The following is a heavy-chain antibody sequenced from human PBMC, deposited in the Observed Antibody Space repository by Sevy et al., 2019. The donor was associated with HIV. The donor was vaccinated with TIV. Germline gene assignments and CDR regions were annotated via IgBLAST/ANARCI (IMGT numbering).Heavy chain of an antibody. CDR2: ISGSGGIT. Sequence: GGSLRLSCAASGFTFSSYAMSWVRQAPGKGLEWVSAISGSGGITYYADSVKGRFTISRDNSKNTLYLQMNSLRAEDTAVYYCAQDRRIAMADNFDYRGQGTLVTVSS. D-gene: IGHD6-19*01. V-gene: IGHV3-23*01. J-gene: IGHJ4*02. CDR3: AQDRRIAMADNFDY. CDR1: GFTFSSYA.